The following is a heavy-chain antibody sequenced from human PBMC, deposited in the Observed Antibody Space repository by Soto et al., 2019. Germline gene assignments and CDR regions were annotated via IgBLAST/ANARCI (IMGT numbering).Heavy chain of an antibody. CDR2: INPKSGAT. CDR3: ARESSGYGGYYYYGLDV. D-gene: IGHD3-22*01. CDR1: GYTFIDYY. Sequence: VASVKVSCKASGYTFIDYYFHWVRQAPGQGLEWMGWINPKSGATNYAQKFQGRVTMTRDTTISTANMEVSRLTSDDTAVYYCARESSGYGGYYYYGLDVWGQGTTVTVSS. J-gene: IGHJ6*02. V-gene: IGHV1-2*02.